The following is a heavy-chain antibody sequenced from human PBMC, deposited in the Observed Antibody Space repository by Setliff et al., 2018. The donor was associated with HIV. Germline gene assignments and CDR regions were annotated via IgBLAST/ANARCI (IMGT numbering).Heavy chain of an antibody. D-gene: IGHD3-9*01. CDR1: GFTFSNYS. CDR3: ARDNGRYFDRGWFDP. Sequence: GGSLRLSCAASGFTFSNYSMNWVRQTPGKGLEWVSSIGASATYIYYADSVKGRFTISRDNAENSLYLQMNSLRAEDTAVYYCARDNGRYFDRGWFDPWGQGALVTV. CDR2: IGASATYI. V-gene: IGHV3-21*01. J-gene: IGHJ5*02.